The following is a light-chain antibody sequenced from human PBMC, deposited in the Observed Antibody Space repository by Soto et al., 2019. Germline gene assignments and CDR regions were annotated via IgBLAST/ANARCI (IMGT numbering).Light chain of an antibody. J-gene: IGKJ4*01. Sequence: EVVLTQSPATLSLSPGERATLSCRASQSVSSYLAWYQHKPGQAPRLLIYDASNRATGIPARFSGSGSGTDLTLTISSLEPEDFAVYYCQQRSNWLTFRGGTKVEIK. CDR1: QSVSSY. CDR2: DAS. V-gene: IGKV3-11*01. CDR3: QQRSNWLT.